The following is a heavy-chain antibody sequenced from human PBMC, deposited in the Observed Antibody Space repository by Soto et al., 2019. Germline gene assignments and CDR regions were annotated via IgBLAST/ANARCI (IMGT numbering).Heavy chain of an antibody. Sequence: ASAEVACKASGDTLTSYGISWLRQAPEQGLEWMGWISAYNGNTNYSQKLQGRVTMTTDTSTSTAYMELRSLRSDAPAVYYCARDHTANMELRGCFDTWGQRTLVTVSS. CDR2: ISAYNGNT. J-gene: IGHJ5*02. D-gene: IGHD1-7*01. CDR1: GDTLTSYG. CDR3: ARDHTANMELRGCFDT. V-gene: IGHV1-18*01.